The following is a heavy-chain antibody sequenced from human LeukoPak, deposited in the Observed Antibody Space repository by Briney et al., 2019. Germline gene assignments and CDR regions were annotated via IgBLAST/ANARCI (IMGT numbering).Heavy chain of an antibody. CDR2: IYYSGST. V-gene: IGHV4-59*01. CDR3: ARGRYDILTGYYYFDY. CDR1: GGSLSSYY. D-gene: IGHD3-9*01. Sequence: PSETLSLTRTVSGGSLSSYYWSWIRQPPGKGLEGSGYIYYSGSTNYNPSLKSRVTISVDTSKNQFSLKLSSVTAADTAVYYCARGRYDILTGYYYFDYWGQGTLVTVSS. J-gene: IGHJ4*02.